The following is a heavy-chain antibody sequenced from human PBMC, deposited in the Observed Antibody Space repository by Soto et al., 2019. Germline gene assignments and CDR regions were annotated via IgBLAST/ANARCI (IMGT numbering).Heavy chain of an antibody. V-gene: IGHV4-59*01. Sequence: QVHLQESGPGLVKPSETLSLTCTVSGGSISNYYWSWIRQPPGGGLEWIGYIYYSGSTNYNPALMSRLTISVGTSRKEFSLRLTSVTAADSAVYYCARDPGGRFDSWGQGTLVTVSS. J-gene: IGHJ4*02. CDR1: GGSISNYY. CDR3: ARDPGGRFDS. D-gene: IGHD1-26*01. CDR2: IYYSGST.